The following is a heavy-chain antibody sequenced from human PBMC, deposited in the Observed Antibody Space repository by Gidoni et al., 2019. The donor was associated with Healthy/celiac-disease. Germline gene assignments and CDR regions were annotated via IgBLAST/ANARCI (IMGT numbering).Heavy chain of an antibody. CDR2: ISWNSCSI. Sequence: EVQLVESGGGWGQPGRSLSLSCAASGFRLDDSAMHWVRQAPGKGLEWVSGISWNSCSIGYADSVKGRFTISRDNAKNSLYLQMNSLRAEDTALYYCAKDKGLIQLWLSGPFDYWGQGTLVTVSS. V-gene: IGHV3-9*01. CDR3: AKDKGLIQLWLSGPFDY. J-gene: IGHJ4*02. CDR1: GFRLDDSA. D-gene: IGHD5-18*01.